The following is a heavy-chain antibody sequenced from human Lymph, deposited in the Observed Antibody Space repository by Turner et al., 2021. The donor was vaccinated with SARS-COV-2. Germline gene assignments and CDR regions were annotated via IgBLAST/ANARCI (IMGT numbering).Heavy chain of an antibody. J-gene: IGHJ4*02. Sequence: EVQLVESGGGLVQPGGSLRLSCAASGFTFSYYWMSWVREAPGKGLEWVVNIKQDGSEKYYVDAVKGRFTISRDNAKNSLFLQMNSLRAEDTAVYYCARMGSSSWYFDYWGQGTLVTVSS. CDR1: GFTFSYYW. V-gene: IGHV3-7*01. D-gene: IGHD1-26*01. CDR2: IKQDGSEK. CDR3: ARMGSSSWYFDY.